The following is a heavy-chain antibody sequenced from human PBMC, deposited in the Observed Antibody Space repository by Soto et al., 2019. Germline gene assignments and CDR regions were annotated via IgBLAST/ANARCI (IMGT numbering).Heavy chain of an antibody. D-gene: IGHD4-17*01. J-gene: IGHJ5*02. CDR1: GGSISSYY. CDR2: IYTSGST. V-gene: IGHV4-4*07. CDR3: ARGVGYGDSNWFDP. Sequence: QVQLQESGPGLVKTSESLSVTCTVSGGSISSYYWSWIRQPAGKGLEWIGRIYTSGSTNYNPSLKSRVTMSVDTSKNQFSLKLSSVTAADTAVYYCARGVGYGDSNWFDPWGQGTLVTVSS.